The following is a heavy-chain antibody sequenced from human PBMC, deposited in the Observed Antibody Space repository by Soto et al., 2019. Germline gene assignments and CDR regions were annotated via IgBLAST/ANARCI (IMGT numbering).Heavy chain of an antibody. CDR2: IDPSDSYT. D-gene: IGHD6-13*01. J-gene: IGHJ6*02. V-gene: IGHV5-10-1*01. Sequence: GESLKISCKGSGYSFTSYWISWVRQMPGKGLEWMGRIDPSDSYTNYSPSFQGHVTISADKSISTAYLQWSSLKASDTAMYYCARRAGYSSSWYLRDYGMDVWGQGTTVTGSS. CDR3: ARRAGYSSSWYLRDYGMDV. CDR1: GYSFTSYW.